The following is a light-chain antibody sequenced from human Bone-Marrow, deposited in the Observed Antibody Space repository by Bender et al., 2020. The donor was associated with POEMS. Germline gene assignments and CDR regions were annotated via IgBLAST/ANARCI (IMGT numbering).Light chain of an antibody. Sequence: SYVLTQPPSVSVSPGQAARITCSGDALTKKFVYWYQQRSGQAPVLVIYEDTKRPAGIPARFSGSSSGTMATLTMNGTQVDDEADYYCYSTDSSGNRWVFGGGTKLTVL. J-gene: IGLJ3*02. CDR3: YSTDSSGNRWV. CDR2: EDT. CDR1: ALTKKF. V-gene: IGLV3-10*01.